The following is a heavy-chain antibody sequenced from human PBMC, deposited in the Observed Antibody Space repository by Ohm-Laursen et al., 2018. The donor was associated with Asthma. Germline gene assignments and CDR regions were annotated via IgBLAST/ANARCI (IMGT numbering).Heavy chain of an antibody. CDR2: ISYDGSNK. D-gene: IGHD3-22*01. V-gene: IGHV3-30*03. CDR1: GFTFSSYG. J-gene: IGHJ4*02. CDR3: ARDPEYDSSGIFDY. Sequence: SLRLSCAASGFTFSSYGMHWVRQAPGKGLEWVAVISYDGSNKHYADSVKGRFTISKDNSRNTLYLQMNSPRAEDTAVYYCARDPEYDSSGIFDYWGQGTLVTVSS.